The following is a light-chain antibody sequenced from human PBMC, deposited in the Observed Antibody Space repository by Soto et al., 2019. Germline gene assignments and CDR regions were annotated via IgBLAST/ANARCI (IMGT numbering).Light chain of an antibody. CDR1: QSISSY. CDR2: AAS. CDR3: QQSYSTPRLT. J-gene: IGKJ4*01. Sequence: DIQMTQSPSSLSASVGDRVTITCRASQSISSYLNWYQQKPGKAPKLLIYAASSLQSGVPSRFSGSGSGTDFTITISSLQPEDFVTYYCQQSYSTPRLTFGGGTTVEIK. V-gene: IGKV1-39*01.